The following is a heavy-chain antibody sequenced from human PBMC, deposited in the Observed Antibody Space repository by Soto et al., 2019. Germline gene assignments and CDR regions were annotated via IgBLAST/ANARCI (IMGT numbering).Heavy chain of an antibody. J-gene: IGHJ3*02. Sequence: SETLSLTCTVSGGSISSYYWSWIRQPPWKGLEWIGYIYYSGSTNYNPSLKSRVTISVDTSKNQFSLKLSSVTAADTAVYYCARGTDDFWSGYSAAFDIWGQGTMVTVSS. CDR3: ARGTDDFWSGYSAAFDI. CDR2: IYYSGST. D-gene: IGHD3-3*01. CDR1: GGSISSYY. V-gene: IGHV4-59*01.